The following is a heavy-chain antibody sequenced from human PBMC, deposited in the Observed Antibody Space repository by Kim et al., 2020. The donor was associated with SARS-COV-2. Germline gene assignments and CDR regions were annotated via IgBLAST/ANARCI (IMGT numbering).Heavy chain of an antibody. J-gene: IGHJ6*02. Sequence: GGSLRLSCAASGFTFSSYGMHWVRQAPGKGLEWVADISYDGSNKYYADSVKGRFTISRDNSKTTLYLQMNSLRAEDTAVYYCARDRPYYDGSGRLTLLGMDFGGQGTTVTVPS. CDR1: GFTFSSYG. CDR3: ARDRPYYDGSGRLTLLGMDF. V-gene: IGHV3-33*08. D-gene: IGHD3-10*01. CDR2: ISYDGSNK.